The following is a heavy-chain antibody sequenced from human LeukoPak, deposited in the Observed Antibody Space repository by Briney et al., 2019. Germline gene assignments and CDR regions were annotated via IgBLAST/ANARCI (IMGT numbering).Heavy chain of an antibody. J-gene: IGHJ4*02. CDR3: TRVRLGAATRYFDY. CDR1: GFTFSDHY. D-gene: IGHD1-26*01. Sequence: GGSLRLSCAASGFTFSDHYMDWVRLAPGKGLEWVGRIKNKANSYGTDYAASVKGRFTLSRDDSKDSLYLQMNSLRSEDTALYYCTRVRLGAATRYFDYWGQGTLVTVSS. CDR2: IKNKANSYGT. V-gene: IGHV3-72*01.